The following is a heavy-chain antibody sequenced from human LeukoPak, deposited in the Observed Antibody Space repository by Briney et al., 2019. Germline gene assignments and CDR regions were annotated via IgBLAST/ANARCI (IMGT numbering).Heavy chain of an antibody. J-gene: IGHJ4*02. CDR2: IYYSGST. D-gene: IGHD1-26*01. V-gene: IGHV4-59*01. Sequence: SETLSLTCTDSGGSISSYYCSWIRKPLGKGLEWVEYIYYSGSTNYNPSLKSRVTISVDTSKNQFSLKLSSVTAADTAVYYCARAFGGAWGQDYWGQGTLVTVSS. CDR3: ARAFGGAWGQDY. CDR1: GGSISSYY.